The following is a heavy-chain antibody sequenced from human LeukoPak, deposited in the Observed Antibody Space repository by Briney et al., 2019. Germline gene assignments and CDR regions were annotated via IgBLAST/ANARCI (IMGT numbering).Heavy chain of an antibody. CDR2: VSAYNGNT. Sequence: ASVKVSCKASGYTFTSYGISWVRQAPGQGLEWMGCVSAYNGNTNYAQKLQGRVTMTRDTSISTAYMELSRLRSDDTAVYYCARGPGGYYDSSGYYYARYYYYMDVWGKGTTVTVSS. J-gene: IGHJ6*03. CDR1: GYTFTSYG. D-gene: IGHD3-22*01. CDR3: ARGPGGYYDSSGYYYARYYYYMDV. V-gene: IGHV1-18*01.